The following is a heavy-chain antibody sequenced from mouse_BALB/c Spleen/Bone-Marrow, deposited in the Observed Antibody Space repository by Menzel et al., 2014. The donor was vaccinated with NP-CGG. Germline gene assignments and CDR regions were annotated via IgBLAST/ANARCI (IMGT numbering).Heavy chain of an antibody. CDR3: ASYYYGNYFDS. V-gene: IGHV14-3*02. CDR1: GFNIKDTY. Sequence: VQLQQSGAELVKPGASVKLSCTASGFNIKDTYMHWVKQRPEQGLEWIGRIDPANGNTKYDPKFQGKATITADTSSNTAYLQLSSLTSEDTAVYYCASYYYGNYFDSWGQGTTLTVSS. J-gene: IGHJ2*01. CDR2: IDPANGNT. D-gene: IGHD1-1*01.